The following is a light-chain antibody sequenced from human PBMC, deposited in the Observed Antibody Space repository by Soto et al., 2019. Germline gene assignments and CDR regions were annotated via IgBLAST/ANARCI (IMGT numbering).Light chain of an antibody. CDR1: QSISSY. Sequence: IQMTQSPSSLSASVGDRVTITCRASQSISSYLNWYQQKPGKAPKLLIYAASSLQSGVPSRFSGSGSGTDFTPTISSLQPEDFATYYCLQDYNYPRTFGQGTKVDI. CDR2: AAS. CDR3: LQDYNYPRT. V-gene: IGKV1-6*01. J-gene: IGKJ1*01.